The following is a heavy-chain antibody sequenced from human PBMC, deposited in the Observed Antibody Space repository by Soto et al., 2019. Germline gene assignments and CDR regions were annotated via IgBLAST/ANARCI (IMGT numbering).Heavy chain of an antibody. J-gene: IGHJ4*02. CDR2: ISSSSSYI. D-gene: IGHD5-18*01. CDR1: GFTFSSYS. CDR3: ARCGYSYGWDPETFDY. Sequence: GGSLRLSCAASGFTFSSYSMNWVRQAPGKGLEWVSSISSSSSYIYYADSVKGRFTISRDNAKNSLYLQMNSLRAEDTAVYYCARCGYSYGWDPETFDYWAREPWSPSPQ. V-gene: IGHV3-21*01.